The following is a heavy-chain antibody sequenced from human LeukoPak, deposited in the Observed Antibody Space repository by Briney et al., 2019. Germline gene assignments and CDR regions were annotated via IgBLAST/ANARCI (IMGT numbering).Heavy chain of an antibody. J-gene: IGHJ4*02. Sequence: PGGSLRLSCAASGFTFDDYGMSWVRQAPGKGLEWVGRIKSKTDGGTTDYAAPVKGRFTISRDDSKNTLYLQMNSLKTEDTAVYYCTTDSETYYYDSSGYSGLDYWGQGTLVTVSS. CDR2: IKSKTDGGTT. CDR3: TTDSETYYYDSSGYSGLDY. V-gene: IGHV3-15*01. CDR1: GFTFDDYG. D-gene: IGHD3-22*01.